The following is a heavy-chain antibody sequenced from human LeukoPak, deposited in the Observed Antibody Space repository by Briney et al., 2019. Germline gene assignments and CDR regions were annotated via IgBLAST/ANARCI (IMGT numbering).Heavy chain of an antibody. CDR1: GFTFSSYS. D-gene: IGHD5-18*01. CDR2: ISSSSSYV. CDR3: ASGKYRYGDNWFDP. Sequence: GGSLRLSCAASGFTFSSYSMNWVRQAPGKGLEWVSSISSSSSYVYYADSVKGRFTISRDNAKNSLYLQMNSLRAEDTAVYFCASGKYRYGDNWFDPWGQGTLVTVSS. V-gene: IGHV3-21*01. J-gene: IGHJ5*02.